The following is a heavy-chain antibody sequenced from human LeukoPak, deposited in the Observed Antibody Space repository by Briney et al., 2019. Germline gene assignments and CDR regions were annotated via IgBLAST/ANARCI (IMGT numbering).Heavy chain of an antibody. D-gene: IGHD2-2*01. V-gene: IGHV3-30-3*01. CDR2: ISYDGSNK. CDR1: GFTFSSYA. Sequence: GGSLRLSCAASGFTFSSYAMHWVRQAPGKGLEWVAVISYDGSNKYYADSVKGRFTISRDNSKNTLYLQMNSLRAEDTAVYYCARYAATGYCSSTSCPQGFDYWGQGTLVTVSS. J-gene: IGHJ4*02. CDR3: ARYAATGYCSSTSCPQGFDY.